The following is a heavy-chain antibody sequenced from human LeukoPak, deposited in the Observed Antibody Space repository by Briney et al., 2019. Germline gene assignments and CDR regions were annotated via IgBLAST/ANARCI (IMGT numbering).Heavy chain of an antibody. J-gene: IGHJ4*02. CDR1: GFTFSSYA. CDR3: AKDADFNYDSSGYYRDSSFDY. Sequence: GGSLRLSCAASGFTFSSYAMSWVRQAPGKGLEWVSAISSRGAITSYADSVKGRFTISRDNSKNTLYLQMNSLRAEDTAVYYCAKDADFNYDSSGYYRDSSFDYWGQGTLVTVSS. V-gene: IGHV3-23*01. D-gene: IGHD3-22*01. CDR2: ISSRGAIT.